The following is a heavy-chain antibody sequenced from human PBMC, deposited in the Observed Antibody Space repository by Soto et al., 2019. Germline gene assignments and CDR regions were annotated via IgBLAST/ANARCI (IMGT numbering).Heavy chain of an antibody. V-gene: IGHV4-31*03. CDR2: FYYRGST. CDR1: GVSITSGDNY. Sequence: QVQLQESGQGLVKPSQTLSLTCTVSGVSITSGDNYWSWIRQHPGKGLEWIGYFYYRGSTDYNPSLNSRATISVDTSQNQFSLKLSSVTAADTAVYYCARGDSYAYGSFPFWFDPWGQGTRVTVSS. CDR3: ARGDSYAYGSFPFWFDP. D-gene: IGHD5-18*01. J-gene: IGHJ5*02.